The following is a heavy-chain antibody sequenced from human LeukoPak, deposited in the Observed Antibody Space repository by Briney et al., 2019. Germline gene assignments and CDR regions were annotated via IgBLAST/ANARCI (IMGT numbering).Heavy chain of an antibody. D-gene: IGHD3-3*01. V-gene: IGHV3-43*02. CDR3: AKDEWFIYRADFILDY. J-gene: IGHJ4*02. CDR2: ISGDGGDT. Sequence: GGSLRLSCAASGFPFGDHAMHWVRQAPGKGLEWVSLISGDGGDTYYADSVKGRFTISRDNSKNSLYLQMDSLRAEDSALYYCAKDEWFIYRADFILDYWGQGTLVTVSS. CDR1: GFPFGDHA.